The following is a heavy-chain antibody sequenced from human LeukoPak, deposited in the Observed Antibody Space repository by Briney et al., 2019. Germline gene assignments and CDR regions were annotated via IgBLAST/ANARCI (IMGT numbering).Heavy chain of an antibody. CDR1: GVSISSYY. Sequence: SETLSLTCTVSGVSISSYYWSWIRRPPGKGLEWIGYISDTGSTNYNPSLKSRVTISIDTSKNQFSLKLSSVTAADTAVYYCARGYSSSRNYFHYWGQGTLVTVSS. J-gene: IGHJ4*02. V-gene: IGHV4-59*01. CDR3: ARGYSSSRNYFHY. CDR2: ISDTGST. D-gene: IGHD6-13*01.